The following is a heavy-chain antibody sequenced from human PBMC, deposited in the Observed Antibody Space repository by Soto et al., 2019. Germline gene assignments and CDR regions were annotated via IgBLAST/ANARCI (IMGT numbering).Heavy chain of an antibody. CDR3: AQYQNIYIAAAGIFDY. CDR1: GGSISSGGYY. CDR2: IYYSGST. V-gene: IGHV4-31*03. J-gene: IGHJ4*02. D-gene: IGHD6-13*01. Sequence: PSETLSLTCTVSGGSISSGGYYWSWIRQHPGKGLEWIGYIYYSGSTYYNPSLKSRVTISVDTSKNQFSLKLSSVTAADTAVYYCAQYQNIYIAAAGIFDYWGQGTLVTVSS.